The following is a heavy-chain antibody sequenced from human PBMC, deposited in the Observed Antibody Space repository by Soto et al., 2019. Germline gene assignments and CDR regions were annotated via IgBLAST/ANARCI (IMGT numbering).Heavy chain of an antibody. CDR2: IKGDGSST. CDR3: ARGIRNYYGVDV. V-gene: IGHV3-74*01. CDR1: GFTFSTYW. J-gene: IGHJ6*02. Sequence: EVLLVESGGGLVQPGGSLRLSCAASGFTFSTYWMHWVRQAPGTGLEWVSRIKGDGSSTSYADSVKGRFTISRDNAKNTLYLQMNSLGAEDTAVYWCARGIRNYYGVDVWGQGTTVTVSS.